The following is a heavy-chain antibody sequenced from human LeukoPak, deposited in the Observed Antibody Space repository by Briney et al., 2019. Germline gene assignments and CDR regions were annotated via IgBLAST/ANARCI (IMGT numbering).Heavy chain of an antibody. J-gene: IGHJ4*02. V-gene: IGHV3-30*04. CDR2: ISYDGSNK. D-gene: IGHD1-26*01. CDR1: GFTFSSYA. Sequence: GGSLRLSCAASGFTFSSYAMHWVRQAPGKGLEWVAVISYDGSNKYYADSVKGRFTISRDNSKNTLYLQMNSLRAEDTAVYYCAKSGSYFHFFDYWGQGTLVTVSS. CDR3: AKSGSYFHFFDY.